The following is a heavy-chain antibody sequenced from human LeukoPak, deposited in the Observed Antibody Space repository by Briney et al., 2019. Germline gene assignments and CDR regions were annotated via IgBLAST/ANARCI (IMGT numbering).Heavy chain of an antibody. CDR2: ISGSGGST. V-gene: IGHV3-23*01. CDR1: GFTFSSYA. J-gene: IGHJ4*02. CDR3: AKDPSGILTGYYDY. D-gene: IGHD3-9*01. Sequence: GGXXXXSCAASGFTFSSYAMSWVRQAPGKGLEWVSAISGSGGSTYYADSVKGRFTISRDNSKKTLYLQMNSLRAEDTAVYYCAKDPSGILTGYYDYWGQGTLVTVSS.